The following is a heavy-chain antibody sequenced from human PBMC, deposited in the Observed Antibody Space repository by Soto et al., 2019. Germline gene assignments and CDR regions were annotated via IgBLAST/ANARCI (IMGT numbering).Heavy chain of an antibody. J-gene: IGHJ6*02. Sequence: QVQLVQSGAEVKKPGASVKVSCEASGYTFTGFYLHWVRQAPGQGLEWMGWINPNSGGTNYDQKFQGRVSMTRDTSISTVYMELSRLKSDDTAVYYCAKGVWIMGHCSGGSCYDGMDVWGQGTTVTVSS. CDR1: GYTFTGFY. D-gene: IGHD2-15*01. CDR3: AKGVWIMGHCSGGSCYDGMDV. V-gene: IGHV1-2*02. CDR2: INPNSGGT.